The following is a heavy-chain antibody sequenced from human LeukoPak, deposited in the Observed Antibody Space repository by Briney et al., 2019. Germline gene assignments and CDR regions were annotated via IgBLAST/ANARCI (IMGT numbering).Heavy chain of an antibody. J-gene: IGHJ4*02. Sequence: PGGSLRLSCAASGFTFRTYAMSWVRQAPGKGLEWVSGISGSGGNTYYADSVKGRFTISRDNSKNTLYLQMNSLGAEDTAVYYCAKDRVRDLSFVSYYFDFWGQGTLVTVSS. D-gene: IGHD3-16*01. V-gene: IGHV3-23*01. CDR1: GFTFRTYA. CDR3: AKDRVRDLSFVSYYFDF. CDR2: ISGSGGNT.